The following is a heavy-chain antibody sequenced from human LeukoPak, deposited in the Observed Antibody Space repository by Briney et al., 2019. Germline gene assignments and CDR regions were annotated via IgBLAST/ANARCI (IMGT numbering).Heavy chain of an antibody. J-gene: IGHJ5*02. D-gene: IGHD3-3*01. CDR1: GFTFSSYA. CDR2: ISSSSSYI. CDR3: ARDDYDFWSGYPNYWFDP. V-gene: IGHV3-21*01. Sequence: GGSLRLSCAASGFTFSSYAMNWVRQAPGKGLEWVSSISSSSSYIYYADSVKGRFTISRDNAKNSLYLQMNSLRAEDTAVYYCARDDYDFWSGYPNYWFDPWGQGTLVTVSS.